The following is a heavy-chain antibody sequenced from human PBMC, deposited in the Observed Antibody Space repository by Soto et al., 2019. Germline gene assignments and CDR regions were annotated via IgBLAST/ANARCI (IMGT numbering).Heavy chain of an antibody. CDR1: GGSINSGDYY. J-gene: IGHJ5*02. D-gene: IGHD6-13*01. Sequence: LSLTCTVSGGSINSGDYYWSWIRQPPGKGLEWIGYIYYSGSTNYNPSLKSRVTISVDTSKNQFSLKLSSVTAADTAVYYCARELYSSSSNWFDPWGQGTLVTVSS. CDR3: ARELYSSSSNWFDP. V-gene: IGHV4-30-4*01. CDR2: IYYSGST.